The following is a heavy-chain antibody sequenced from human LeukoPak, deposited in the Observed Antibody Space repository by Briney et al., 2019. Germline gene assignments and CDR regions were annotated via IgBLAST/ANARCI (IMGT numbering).Heavy chain of an antibody. CDR2: INPNSGGT. J-gene: IGHJ4*02. Sequence: ASVKVSCKASGYTFTGYYMYWVRQAPGQGLEWMGWINPNSGGTNYAQKFQGRVTMTRDTSISTAYMELSRLRSDDTAVYYCARLGSSGYSYYFDYWGQGTLVTVSS. V-gene: IGHV1-2*02. CDR1: GYTFTGYY. CDR3: ARLGSSGYSYYFDY. D-gene: IGHD3-22*01.